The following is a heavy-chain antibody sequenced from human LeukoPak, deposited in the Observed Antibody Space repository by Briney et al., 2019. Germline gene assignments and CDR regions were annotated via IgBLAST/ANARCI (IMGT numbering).Heavy chain of an antibody. CDR2: IGSSGGGI. CDR1: GFTFSTYT. J-gene: IGHJ5*02. Sequence: GGSLRLSCAASGFTFSTYTMYWVRHPPGKGLEWVSIIGSSGGGIHYADSVKGRFTISRDNSKNALYLQMNSLRVEDTAVYYCAIDPNWGTHAWGQGVLVTVSS. CDR3: AIDPNWGTHA. V-gene: IGHV3-23*01. D-gene: IGHD7-27*01.